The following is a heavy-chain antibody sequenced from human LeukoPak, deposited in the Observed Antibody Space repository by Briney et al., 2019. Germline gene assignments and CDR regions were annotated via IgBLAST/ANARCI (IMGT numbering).Heavy chain of an antibody. J-gene: IGHJ6*02. Sequence: PGGSLRLSCAASGFNIERYTMNWVRQAPGKGLEWVSAISGNGDTTYYADSVKGRFTISRDNAKNSLYLQMNSLRAEDTAVYYCARDGGRYCSSTSCLRIYGMDVWGQGTTVTVSS. CDR2: ISGNGDTT. V-gene: IGHV3-23*01. CDR1: GFNIERYT. D-gene: IGHD2-2*01. CDR3: ARDGGRYCSSTSCLRIYGMDV.